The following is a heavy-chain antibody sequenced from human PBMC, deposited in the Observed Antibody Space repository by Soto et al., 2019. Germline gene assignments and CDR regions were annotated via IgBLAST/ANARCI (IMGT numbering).Heavy chain of an antibody. CDR2: ISGSGGST. CDR3: AKVPGIVVVPPEAAGAFDI. J-gene: IGHJ3*02. Sequence: GGSLRLSCAASGFPFSSYAMTWARQAPGKGLEWVSVISGSGGSTFYADSVKGRFTISRDNSRNTLYLQMNSLRAEDTAVYYCAKVPGIVVVPPEAAGAFDIWGQGTLVTVSS. CDR1: GFPFSSYA. V-gene: IGHV3-23*01. D-gene: IGHD2-2*01.